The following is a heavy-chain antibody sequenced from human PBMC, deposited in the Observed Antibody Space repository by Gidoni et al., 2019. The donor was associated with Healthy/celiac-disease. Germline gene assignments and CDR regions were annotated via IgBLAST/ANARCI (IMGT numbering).Heavy chain of an antibody. CDR2: ISGSGGST. CDR1: GVTFSSYA. J-gene: IGHJ4*02. Sequence: EVQPLESGGGLVQPGGSLRLSCAASGVTFSSYAMSWVRQAPGKGLEWVSAISGSGGSTYYADSVKGRFTISRDNSKNTLYLQMNSLRAEDTAVYYCAKSRESGSYLFDYWGQGTLVTVSS. D-gene: IGHD1-26*01. CDR3: AKSRESGSYLFDY. V-gene: IGHV3-23*01.